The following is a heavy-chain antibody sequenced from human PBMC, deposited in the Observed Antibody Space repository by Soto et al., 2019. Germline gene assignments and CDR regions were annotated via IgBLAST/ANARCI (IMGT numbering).Heavy chain of an antibody. V-gene: IGHV1-2*02. D-gene: IGHD2-2*02. CDR3: ARGVEYCSSTSCYTGWFDP. CDR1: GYTFTGYY. J-gene: IGHJ5*02. CDR2: INPNSGGT. Sequence: ASVKVSCKASGYTFTGYYMHWVRQAPGQGLEWMGWINPNSGGTNYAQKFRGRVTMTRDTSISTAYKELSRLRSDDTAVYYCARGVEYCSSTSCYTGWFDPWGQGTLVTVSS.